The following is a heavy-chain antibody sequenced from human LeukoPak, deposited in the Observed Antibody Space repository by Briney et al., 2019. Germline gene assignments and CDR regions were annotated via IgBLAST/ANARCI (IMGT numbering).Heavy chain of an antibody. CDR1: GYTFTSYA. V-gene: IGHV7-4-1*02. D-gene: IGHD3-22*01. J-gene: IGHJ6*03. Sequence: ASVKVSCKASGYTFTSYAMNWVRQAPGQGLEWMGWINTDAGNPTYAQGFTGRVVFSLDTSVSTACLQISSLKAEDPAVYYCARSYDTSGYYISYYYYYMDVWGKGTTVTVSS. CDR2: INTDAGNP. CDR3: ARSYDTSGYYISYYYYYMDV.